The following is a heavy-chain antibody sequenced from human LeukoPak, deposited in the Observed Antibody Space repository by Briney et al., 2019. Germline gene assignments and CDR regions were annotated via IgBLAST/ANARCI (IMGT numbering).Heavy chain of an antibody. V-gene: IGHV3-30*02. D-gene: IGHD4-17*01. CDR2: IRYDATNK. CDR3: AKAPRGDYGYFDL. J-gene: IGHJ2*01. Sequence: QSGGSLRLSCAASGFTFSSYGMHWVRQAPGKGLEWVAFIRYDATNKYYADSVKGRFTISRDNSKNTVYLQMNSLRTEDTALYYCAKAPRGDYGYFDLWGRGTLVTVSS. CDR1: GFTFSSYG.